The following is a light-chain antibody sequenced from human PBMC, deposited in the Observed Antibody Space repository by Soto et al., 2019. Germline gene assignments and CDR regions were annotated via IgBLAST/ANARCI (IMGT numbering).Light chain of an antibody. V-gene: IGLV1-44*01. J-gene: IGLJ3*02. CDR2: SNT. CDR3: ATWDDSLNGWV. CDR1: SSNIGGNT. Sequence: QSVLTQPPSASGTPGQRVTISCSGSSSNIGGNTVDWYQQLPGTAPKLLIYSNTHRTAGVPDRFSGSTSATSASLAISGLHYDDEADYYCATWDDSLNGWVFGGGTKLTVL.